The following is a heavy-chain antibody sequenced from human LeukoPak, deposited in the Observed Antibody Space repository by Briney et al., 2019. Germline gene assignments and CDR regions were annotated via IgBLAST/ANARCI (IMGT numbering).Heavy chain of an antibody. V-gene: IGHV1-2*04. J-gene: IGHJ2*01. Sequence: ASVKVSCKASGYTFTGYYMHWVRQAPGQGLEWMGWINANSGGTNYAQKFQGWVTMTRDTSISTAYMELSRLRSDDTAVYYCARGRGGNWGYWYFDLWGRGTLVTVSS. CDR2: INANSGGT. D-gene: IGHD7-27*01. CDR3: ARGRGGNWGYWYFDL. CDR1: GYTFTGYY.